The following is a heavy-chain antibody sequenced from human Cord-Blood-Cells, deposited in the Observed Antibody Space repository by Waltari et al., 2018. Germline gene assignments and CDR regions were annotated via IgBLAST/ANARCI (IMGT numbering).Heavy chain of an antibody. V-gene: IGHV3-9*01. CDR2: ISWNSGSI. Sequence: LEWVSGISWNSGSIGYADSVKGRFTISRDNAKNSLYLQMNSLRAEDTALYYCAKDISDGDYYYYYGMDVWGQGTTVTVSS. CDR3: AKDISDGDYYYYYGMDV. J-gene: IGHJ6*02. D-gene: IGHD4-17*01.